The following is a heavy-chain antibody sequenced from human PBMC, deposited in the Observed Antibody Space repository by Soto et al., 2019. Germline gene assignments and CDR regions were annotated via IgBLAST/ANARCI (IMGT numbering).Heavy chain of an antibody. Sequence: GGSLRLSCAASGFTFGSYAMSWVRQAPGKGLEWVSAISGSGGSTYYADSVKGRFTISRDNSKNTLYLQMNSLRAEDTAVYYCAKNPRDTIFGVVIKRLDYWGQGTLVTVSS. J-gene: IGHJ4*02. CDR3: AKNPRDTIFGVVIKRLDY. D-gene: IGHD3-3*01. V-gene: IGHV3-23*01. CDR2: ISGSGGST. CDR1: GFTFGSYA.